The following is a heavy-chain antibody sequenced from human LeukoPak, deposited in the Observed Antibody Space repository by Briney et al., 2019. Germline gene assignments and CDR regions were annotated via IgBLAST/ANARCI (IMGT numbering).Heavy chain of an antibody. CDR2: ISSSGSTI. D-gene: IGHD3-10*02. Sequence: QAGGSQRLSCAASGFTFSSFAMSWVRQAPGKGLEWVSYISSSGSTIYYADSVKGRFTISRDNAKNSLYLQMNSLRAEDTAVYYCAELGITMIGGVWGKGTTVTISS. V-gene: IGHV3-48*03. J-gene: IGHJ6*04. CDR3: AELGITMIGGV. CDR1: GFTFSSFA.